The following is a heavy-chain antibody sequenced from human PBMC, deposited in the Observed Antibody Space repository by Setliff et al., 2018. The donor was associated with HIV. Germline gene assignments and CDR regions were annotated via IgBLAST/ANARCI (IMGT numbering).Heavy chain of an antibody. CDR3: ARVEMVYVFPYYYYYYMDV. D-gene: IGHD2-8*01. V-gene: IGHV3-49*04. CDR2: IKSKSYGETT. CDR1: GLTFSDYG. Sequence: GVLRLSCTVTGLTFSDYGISWVRQAPGKGLEWVGFIKSKSYGETTEYAASLKGRFVISRDDSISIAYLQMNSLKNEDTAVYYCARVEMVYVFPYYYYYYMDVWGKGTTVTVSS. J-gene: IGHJ6*03.